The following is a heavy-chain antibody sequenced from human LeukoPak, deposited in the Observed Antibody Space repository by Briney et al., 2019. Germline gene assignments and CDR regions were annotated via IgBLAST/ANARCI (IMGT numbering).Heavy chain of an antibody. Sequence: GGSLRLSCAASGFTFSSYGMHWVRQAPGKGLEWVAFIRYDGSNKYYADSVKGRFTISRDNSKNTLYLQMNSLRAEDTAVYYCAKPLRRSIAARTDPSFDYWGQGTLVTVSS. CDR1: GFTFSSYG. D-gene: IGHD6-6*01. CDR3: AKPLRRSIAARTDPSFDY. J-gene: IGHJ4*02. CDR2: IRYDGSNK. V-gene: IGHV3-30*02.